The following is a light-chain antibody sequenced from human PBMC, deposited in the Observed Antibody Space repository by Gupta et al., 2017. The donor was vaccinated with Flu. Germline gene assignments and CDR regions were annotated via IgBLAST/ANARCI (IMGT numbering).Light chain of an antibody. V-gene: IGLV6-57*01. Sequence: FMLTQPHSVSESPGKTVTISCTRSSGGISHNFVHWYQQRPGSSPSIVIYEFKKRPSGVPARFAGSIDTSSNSASLTISGLMSEDEADYYCQSYDTAFMVFGGGTKLTVL. J-gene: IGLJ2*01. CDR1: SGGISHNF. CDR2: EFK. CDR3: QSYDTAFMV.